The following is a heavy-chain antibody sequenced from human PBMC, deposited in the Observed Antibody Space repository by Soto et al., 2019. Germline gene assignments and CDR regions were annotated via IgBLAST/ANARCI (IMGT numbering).Heavy chain of an antibody. CDR2: VSGTGGSA. CDR1: GFTFSSYA. CDR3: ARGSAYSDYDLEY. D-gene: IGHD4-17*01. J-gene: IGHJ4*02. Sequence: WGSLRLSCASSGFTFSSYAMTWVRQAPGKGLEWVSGVSGTGGSAYYADSVKGRFTISRDKSTNTLYLHMNSLRAEDTAVYYCARGSAYSDYDLEYWGQGTLVTVSS. V-gene: IGHV3-23*01.